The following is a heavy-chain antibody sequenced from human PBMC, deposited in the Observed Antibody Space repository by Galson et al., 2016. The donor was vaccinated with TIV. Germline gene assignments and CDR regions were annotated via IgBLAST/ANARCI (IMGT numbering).Heavy chain of an antibody. D-gene: IGHD6-6*01. CDR1: EDTFTAYY. Sequence: SVKVSCKASEDTFTAYYIHWVRPAPGLGLEWMGWINPDNGDTNYAQKFEGRVTMTRDTSMTTVYMDLSSLKSDDTAVYYCARDVGSSSTSWFDPWGQGTLVTVSS. CDR3: ARDVGSSSTSWFDP. CDR2: INPDNGDT. J-gene: IGHJ5*02. V-gene: IGHV1-2*02.